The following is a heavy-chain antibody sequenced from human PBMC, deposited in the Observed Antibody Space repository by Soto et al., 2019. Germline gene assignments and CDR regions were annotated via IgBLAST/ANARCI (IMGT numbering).Heavy chain of an antibody. CDR1: GYSFTSYW. CDR2: IYPGDSDT. D-gene: IGHD6-13*01. V-gene: IGHV5-51*01. J-gene: IGHJ1*01. CDR3: VPYIPAAGTRYFQH. Sequence: GESLKISCKGSGYSFTSYWIGWVRQMPGKGLEWMGIIYPGDSDTRYSPSFQGQVTISRDNSKNTLYLQMNSLRAEDTAVYYCVPYIPAAGTRYFQHWGQGTLVTVSS.